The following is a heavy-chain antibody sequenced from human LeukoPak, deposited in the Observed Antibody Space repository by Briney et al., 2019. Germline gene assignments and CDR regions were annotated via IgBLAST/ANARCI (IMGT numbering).Heavy chain of an antibody. CDR3: ARVGYYDSSDYYYIWNYYYYMDV. Sequence: GGSLRLSCAASGFTFSSYSMNWVRQAPGKGLEWVSYISSSSSTIYYADSVKGRFTISRDNAKNSLYLQMNSLRAEDTAVYYCARVGYYDSSDYYYIWNYYYYMDVWGKGTAVTVSS. CDR1: GFTFSSYS. CDR2: ISSSSSTI. D-gene: IGHD3-22*01. J-gene: IGHJ6*03. V-gene: IGHV3-48*01.